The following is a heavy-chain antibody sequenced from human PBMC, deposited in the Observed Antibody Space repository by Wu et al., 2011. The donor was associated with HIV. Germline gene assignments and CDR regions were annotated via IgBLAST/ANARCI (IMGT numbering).Heavy chain of an antibody. V-gene: IGHV1-2*02. D-gene: IGHD3-10*01. CDR1: GYTFTGYY. CDR3: ARRWGEASPFDY. CDR2: INPNSGGT. J-gene: IGHJ4*02. Sequence: QVQLVQSGTEVRKPGSSVKVSCKASGYTFTGYYMHWVRQAPGQGLEWMGWINPNSGGTNYAQKFQGRVTMTRDTSISTAYMELSRLRSDDTAVYYCARRWGEASPFDYWGQGTLVTVSS.